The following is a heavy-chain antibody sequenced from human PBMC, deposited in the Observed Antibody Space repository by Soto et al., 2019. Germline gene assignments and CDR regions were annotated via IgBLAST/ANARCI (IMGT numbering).Heavy chain of an antibody. V-gene: IGHV3-23*01. Sequence: GGSLRLSCAAFGFTFSSYAMSWVRQAPGKGLEWVAGIGASGDITWYADSVKGRLSISRDNSKNTLYLQLNSLRFEDTAVYYCAKDDFTDRGDDYFDYWGPGTLVTVSS. CDR3: AKDDFTDRGDDYFDY. CDR2: IGASGDIT. J-gene: IGHJ4*02. CDR1: GFTFSSYA. D-gene: IGHD2-21*02.